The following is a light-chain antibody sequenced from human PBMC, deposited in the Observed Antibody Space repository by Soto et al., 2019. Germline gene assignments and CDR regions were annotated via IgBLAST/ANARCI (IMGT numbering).Light chain of an antibody. CDR3: PSYDSSLSGDV. V-gene: IGLV1-40*01. CDR2: GNS. Sequence: QSVLTQPPSVSGAPGQRVTISCTGSSSNIGAGYDVHWYQQLPGTAPKLLIYGNSNRPSGVPDRFSGSKSVTSASLAITGLQAEDEADYYCPSYDSSLSGDVFGTGTKLTVL. CDR1: SSNIGAGYD. J-gene: IGLJ1*01.